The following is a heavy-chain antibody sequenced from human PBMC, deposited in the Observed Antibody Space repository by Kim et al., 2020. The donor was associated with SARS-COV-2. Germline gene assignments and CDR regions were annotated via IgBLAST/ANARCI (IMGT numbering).Heavy chain of an antibody. CDR2: GSST. D-gene: IGHD5-18*01. J-gene: IGHJ4*02. Sequence: GSSTSYADSVKARFTISRGNAKNTLYLQMNSLRAEDTAVYYCASPIGYDYWGQGTLVTVSS. CDR3: ASPIGYDY. V-gene: IGHV3-74*01.